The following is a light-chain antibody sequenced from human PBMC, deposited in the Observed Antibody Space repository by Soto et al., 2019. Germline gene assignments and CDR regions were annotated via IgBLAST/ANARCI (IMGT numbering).Light chain of an antibody. Sequence: DIQMTQSPSSVSASVGDRVTITCRASQCISSWLAWYQQKPGKAPKLLIYAASTLEVGVPSRFSGSGSGTHFTLTISSLQPEDFATYYCQQSNSFPFTFGQGTRLEMK. V-gene: IGKV1-12*02. J-gene: IGKJ5*01. CDR3: QQSNSFPFT. CDR1: QCISSW. CDR2: AAS.